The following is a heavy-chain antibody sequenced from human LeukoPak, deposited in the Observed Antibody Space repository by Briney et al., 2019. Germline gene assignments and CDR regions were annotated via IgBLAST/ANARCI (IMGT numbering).Heavy chain of an antibody. CDR3: ARDSIRVQTGTTP. CDR1: GGPMNINNYY. CDR2: IYYTGTT. J-gene: IGHJ5*02. V-gene: IGHV4-39*07. Sequence: PSETLSLTCTVFGGPMNINNYYWAWIRQPPGKGLEWIGSIYYTGTTYYNPSLNYRVTISVDTSKNQFSLRLTSVTAADTAVYYCARDSIRVQTGTTPWGRGTLVTVSS. D-gene: IGHD1-1*01.